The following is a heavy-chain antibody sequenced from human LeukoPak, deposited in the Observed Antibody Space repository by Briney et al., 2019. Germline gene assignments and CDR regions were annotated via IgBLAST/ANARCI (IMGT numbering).Heavy chain of an antibody. CDR1: GFTFSSYG. CDR2: IRYDGSNK. J-gene: IGHJ4*02. Sequence: GGSLRLSXAASGFTFSSYGMHWVRQAPGKWLEWVAFIRYDGSNKYYADSVKGRFTISRDNSKNTLYLQMNSLRAEDTAVYYCAKGGYYYDSSGCYYWGQGTLVTVSS. CDR3: AKGGYYYDSSGCYY. D-gene: IGHD3-22*01. V-gene: IGHV3-30*02.